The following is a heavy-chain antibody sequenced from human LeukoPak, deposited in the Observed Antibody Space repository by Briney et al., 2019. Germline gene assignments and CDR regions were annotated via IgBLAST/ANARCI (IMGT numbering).Heavy chain of an antibody. CDR3: ARRGTIAVPVFWFDP. D-gene: IGHD6-19*01. Sequence: GGSLRLSCAASGFTFSSYEMNWVRQAPGKGLEWVSYISSSGSTIYYADSVKGRFTISRDNAKNSVYLQINRLRAEDTAVYYCARRGTIAVPVFWFDPWGQGTLVIVSS. CDR1: GFTFSSYE. J-gene: IGHJ5*02. V-gene: IGHV3-48*03. CDR2: ISSSGSTI.